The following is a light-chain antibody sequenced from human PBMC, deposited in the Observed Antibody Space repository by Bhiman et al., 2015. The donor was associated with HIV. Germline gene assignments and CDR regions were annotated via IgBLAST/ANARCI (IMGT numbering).Light chain of an antibody. CDR1: SSNIGNNY. Sequence: QSALTQPPSVSAAPGQKVTISCSGSSSNIGNNYVSWYQQFPETAPKLVIYDNNKRPSGIPDRFSGSKSGTSATLGITGLQTGDEADYYCSSYTTSSTWVFGGGTNLTVL. CDR2: DNN. V-gene: IGLV1-51*01. J-gene: IGLJ3*02. CDR3: SSYTTSSTWV.